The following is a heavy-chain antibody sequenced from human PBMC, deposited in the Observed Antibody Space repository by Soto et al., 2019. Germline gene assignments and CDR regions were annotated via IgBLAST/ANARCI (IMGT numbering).Heavy chain of an antibody. V-gene: IGHV3-30*18. CDR2: ISYDGSNK. Sequence: LRLSCAASGFTFSSYGMHWVRQAPGKGLEWVAVISYDGSNKYYADSVKGRLTISRDNSKNTLYLQMNSLRAEDTAVYYCAKSRGYITMVRGVIIEDYYGMDVWGQGTTVTVSS. CDR1: GFTFSSYG. D-gene: IGHD3-10*01. J-gene: IGHJ6*02. CDR3: AKSRGYITMVRGVIIEDYYGMDV.